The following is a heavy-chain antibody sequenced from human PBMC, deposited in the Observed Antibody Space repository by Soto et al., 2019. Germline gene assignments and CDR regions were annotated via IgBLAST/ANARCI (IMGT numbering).Heavy chain of an antibody. J-gene: IGHJ5*02. CDR2: IRPNSGDT. CDR3: ARDISRKSSKWFDP. V-gene: IGHV1-2*02. CDR1: GYTFTDHY. Sequence: ASVKVSCKTSGYTFTDHYRNWVRQAPGQGPEYMGWIRPNSGDTKYTQRFQGRVTMTRDTSISTAYMERRRLTSDDTAVYYCARDISRKSSKWFDPFGQGTLVTFSS.